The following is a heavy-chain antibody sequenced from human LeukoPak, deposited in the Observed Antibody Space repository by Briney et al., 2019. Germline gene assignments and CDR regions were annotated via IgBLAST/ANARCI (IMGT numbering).Heavy chain of an antibody. CDR2: ISGSGDIP. Sequence: GGSLILSCAASGFTFRTYATSWLRQAPGKGLEWVSSISGSGDIPYYADPVKGRFTISRDNSKNTLYLQMNSLRAEDTAVFYCAKDLWFGEFDYWGQGSLVTVSS. CDR1: GFTFRTYA. J-gene: IGHJ4*02. V-gene: IGHV3-23*01. D-gene: IGHD3-10*01. CDR3: AKDLWFGEFDY.